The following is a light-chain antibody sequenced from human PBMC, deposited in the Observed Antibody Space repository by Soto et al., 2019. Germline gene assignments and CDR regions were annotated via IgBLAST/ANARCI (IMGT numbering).Light chain of an antibody. V-gene: IGKV3-11*01. CDR2: DVS. CDR1: QNISNY. J-gene: IGKJ5*01. Sequence: IVLTQSPATLSVSPGERATLSCGASQNISNYLIWYQQKPCHAPRLLIYDVSNRATDIPARFSGSGCGTDFTLTISSLEPEDLAVYYCQQRSNWHPITFGQGTRLEIK. CDR3: QQRSNWHPIT.